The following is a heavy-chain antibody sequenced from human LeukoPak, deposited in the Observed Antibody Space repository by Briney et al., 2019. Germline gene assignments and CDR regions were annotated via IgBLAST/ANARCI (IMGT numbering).Heavy chain of an antibody. CDR2: MNPNSGNT. V-gene: IGHV1-8*01. CDR1: GYTFTSYD. CDR3: ARGVDILTGSNWFDP. Sequence: ASVRVSCKASGYTFTSYDINWVRQATGQGLEWMGWMNPNSGNTGYAQEFQGRVTMTRSASISTAYMELSSLRSEDTAVYYCARGVDILTGSNWFDPWGQGTLVTVSS. J-gene: IGHJ5*02. D-gene: IGHD3-9*01.